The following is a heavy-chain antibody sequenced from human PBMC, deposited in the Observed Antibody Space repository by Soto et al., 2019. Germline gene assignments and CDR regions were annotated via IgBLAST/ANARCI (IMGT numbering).Heavy chain of an antibody. D-gene: IGHD1-7*01. J-gene: IGHJ4*02. CDR3: AKDPSGRELSLLGLDK. Sequence: PGGTLRLSCAASGFTFNNYGMSWVRQAPGKGLEWRSAISGSGGDTYYADSVKGRVTLSRDNSNSTLFLHMNSLRAEDTAVYYWAKDPSGRELSLLGLDKWGQGALVTVSS. CDR2: ISGSGGDT. CDR1: GFTFNNYG. V-gene: IGHV3-23*01.